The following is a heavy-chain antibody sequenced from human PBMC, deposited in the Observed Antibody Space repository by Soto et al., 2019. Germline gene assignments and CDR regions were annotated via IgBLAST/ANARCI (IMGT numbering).Heavy chain of an antibody. CDR1: GFTFSDYA. CDR3: AKARHSTSWYGVEADF. D-gene: IGHD6-13*01. J-gene: IGHJ4*02. V-gene: IGHV3-30*09. CDR2: ISYGGDNK. Sequence: VQLVESGGGLVQPGGSLRLTCAASGFTFSDYAMHWVRQAPGKGLEWVAVISYGGDNKYYADSVRGRFAISRDNLKNTLYLQMNSLNPEDTAVYHCAKARHSTSWYGVEADFWGQGTLVTVSS.